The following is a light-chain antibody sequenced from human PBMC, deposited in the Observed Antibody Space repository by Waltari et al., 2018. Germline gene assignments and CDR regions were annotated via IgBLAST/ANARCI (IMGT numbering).Light chain of an antibody. CDR1: SSNLGSNY. CDR2: RNN. V-gene: IGLV1-47*01. CDR3: AAWDDSLSGSWV. J-gene: IGLJ3*02. Sequence: QSVLTQPPSASGTPGPRVTISCSGSSSNLGSNYVYWYQQLPGTAPKLLIYRNNQRPSGVPDRFSGSKSGTSASLAISGLRSEDEADYYCAAWDDSLSGSWVFGGGTKVTVL.